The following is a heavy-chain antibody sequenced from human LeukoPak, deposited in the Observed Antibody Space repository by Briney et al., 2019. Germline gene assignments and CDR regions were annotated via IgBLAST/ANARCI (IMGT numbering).Heavy chain of an antibody. V-gene: IGHV4-39*01. CDR2: IYYSGST. CDR1: GGSIRRSSFY. CDR3: ARPAENWFDP. D-gene: IGHD1-14*01. J-gene: IGHJ5*02. Sequence: SETLSLTCTVSGGSIRRSSFYWGWIRQPPGKGLEWIGSIYYSGSTYYNPSLKSRVTISVDTSKNQFSLKLSSVTAADTAVYYCARPAENWFDPWGQGTLVTVSS.